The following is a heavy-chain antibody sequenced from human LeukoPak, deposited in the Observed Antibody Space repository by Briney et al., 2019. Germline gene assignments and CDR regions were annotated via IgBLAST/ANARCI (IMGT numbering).Heavy chain of an antibody. CDR1: GGSISSYY. CDR2: IYYSGST. V-gene: IGHV4-59*01. Sequence: SETLSLTCTVSGGSISSYYWSWIRQPPGKGLEWIGYIYYSGSTNYNPSLKSRVTISVDTSKSQFSLKLSSVTAADTAVYYCAREGKKWLARRRVYYFDYWGQGTLVTVSS. D-gene: IGHD6-19*01. CDR3: AREGKKWLARRRVYYFDY. J-gene: IGHJ4*02.